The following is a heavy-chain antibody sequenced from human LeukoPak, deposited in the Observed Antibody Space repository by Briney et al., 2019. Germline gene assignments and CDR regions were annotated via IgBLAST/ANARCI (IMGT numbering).Heavy chain of an antibody. D-gene: IGHD6-19*01. CDR1: GFTFSSYG. J-gene: IGHJ6*02. V-gene: IGHV3-30*03. CDR2: ISCDGSNK. CDR3: ASGRQWLPNYYYYGMDV. Sequence: GGSLRLSCAASGFTFSSYGMHWVRQAPGKGLEWVAVISCDGSNKYYADSVKGRFTISRDNSKNTLYLQMNSLRAEDTAVYYCASGRQWLPNYYYYGMDVWGQGTTVTVSS.